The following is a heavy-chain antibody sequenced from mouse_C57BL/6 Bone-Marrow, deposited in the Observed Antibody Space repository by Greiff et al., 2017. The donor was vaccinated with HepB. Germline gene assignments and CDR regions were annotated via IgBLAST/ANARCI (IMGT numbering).Heavy chain of an antibody. Sequence: EVKLMESGGGLVQPKGSLKLSCAASGFSFNTYAMNWVRQAPGKGLEWVARIRSKSNNYATYYADSGNDRFTISRDDSESMLYLQMNNLKTEDTAMYYGVLYDHAFDVWGTGTTVTVSS. CDR1: GFSFNTYA. V-gene: IGHV10-1*01. D-gene: IGHD2-3*01. CDR3: VLYDHAFDV. CDR2: IRSKSNNYAT. J-gene: IGHJ1*03.